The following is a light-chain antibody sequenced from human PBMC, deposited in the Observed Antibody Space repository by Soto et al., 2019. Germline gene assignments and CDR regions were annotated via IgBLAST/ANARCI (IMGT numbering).Light chain of an antibody. V-gene: IGKV1-5*01. Sequence: DIQMTQSPSTLSASVGDRVTITCRASQSISSRLAWYQQKPGKAPKLLIYDASSLESGVPSRFSGSGSGTEFTLTISSLQPDDFATYYCQQYNSYSPATFGQGTKLEIK. J-gene: IGKJ2*01. CDR2: DAS. CDR3: QQYNSYSPAT. CDR1: QSISSR.